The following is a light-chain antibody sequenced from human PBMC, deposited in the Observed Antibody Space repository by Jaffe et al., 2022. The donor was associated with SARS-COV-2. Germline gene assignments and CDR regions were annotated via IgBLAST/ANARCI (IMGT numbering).Light chain of an antibody. CDR2: AAS. V-gene: IGKV1-39*01. CDR3: QQSFSTPLS. J-gene: IGKJ4*01. Sequence: DIQMTQSPSSLSASVGDRVTITCRASQSISTFLNWYQQKPGKAPKLLIHAASSLQTGVPSRFSGSGSGTDFTLTISSLQPADFATYYCQQSFSTPLSFGGGTKVEIK. CDR1: QSISTF.